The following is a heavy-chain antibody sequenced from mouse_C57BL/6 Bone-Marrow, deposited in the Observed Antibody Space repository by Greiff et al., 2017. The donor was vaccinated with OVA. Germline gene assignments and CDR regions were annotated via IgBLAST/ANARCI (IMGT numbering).Heavy chain of an antibody. D-gene: IGHD3-3*01. Sequence: EVHLVESEGGLVQPGSSMKLSCTASGFTFSDYYMAWVRPVPEKGLEWVANINYDGSSTYYLDPLKSRFIISRDNAKNILYLQMSSLKSEDTATYYCAREGAGDYAMDYWGQGTSVTVSS. CDR3: AREGAGDYAMDY. V-gene: IGHV5-16*01. CDR1: GFTFSDYY. CDR2: INYDGSST. J-gene: IGHJ4*01.